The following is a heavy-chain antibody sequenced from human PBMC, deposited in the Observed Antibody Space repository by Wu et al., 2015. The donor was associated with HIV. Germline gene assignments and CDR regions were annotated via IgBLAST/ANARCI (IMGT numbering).Heavy chain of an antibody. V-gene: IGHV1-69*13. CDR3: ARARTPVVTPSTGPDAFDI. CDR1: GGTFSSYT. Sequence: QVQLVQSGAEVKKPGSSVKVSCRTSGGTFSSYTLSWVRQAPGQGLEWMGRIIPIFGTANYAQKFQDRVTITADESTSTTYMELSSLLSEDTAIYYCARARTPVVTPSTGPDAFDIWGQGTMVTVSS. J-gene: IGHJ3*02. CDR2: IIPIFGTA. D-gene: IGHD4-23*01.